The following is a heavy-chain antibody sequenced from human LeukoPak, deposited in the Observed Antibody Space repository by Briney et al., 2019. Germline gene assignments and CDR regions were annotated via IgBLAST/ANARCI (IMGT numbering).Heavy chain of an antibody. Sequence: SETLSLTCAVSGYSISSGYYWGWIRQPPGKGLEWIGSIYHSGSTYYNPSLKSRVTISVDTSKNQFSLKLSSVTAADTAVYYCARDTSLEAAAGMGYFQHWGQGTLVTVSS. D-gene: IGHD6-13*01. CDR1: GYSISSGYY. CDR2: IYHSGST. V-gene: IGHV4-38-2*02. CDR3: ARDTSLEAAAGMGYFQH. J-gene: IGHJ1*01.